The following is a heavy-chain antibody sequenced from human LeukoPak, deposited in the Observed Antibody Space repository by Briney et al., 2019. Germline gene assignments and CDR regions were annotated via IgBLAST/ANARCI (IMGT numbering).Heavy chain of an antibody. CDR1: GASISSGDYY. Sequence: SETLSLTCTVSGASISSGDYYWSWIRQPPGKGLEWIGYIYYSWSTYYNPSLKSRLTISVDTSKNQFSLKLTSVTAADTAVYYCATRLGSCSISGCYNFDSWGQGTLVTVSS. CDR3: ATRLGSCSISGCYNFDS. V-gene: IGHV4-30-4*01. CDR2: IYYSWST. D-gene: IGHD2-2*01. J-gene: IGHJ4*02.